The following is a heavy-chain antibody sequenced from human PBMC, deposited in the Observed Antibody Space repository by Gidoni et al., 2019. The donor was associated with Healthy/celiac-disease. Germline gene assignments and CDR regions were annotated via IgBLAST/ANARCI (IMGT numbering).Heavy chain of an antibody. CDR3: AISRWLQAFDY. D-gene: IGHD5-12*01. CDR2: INHSGST. J-gene: IGHJ4*02. CDR1: GGSFSGYY. Sequence: QVQLQQWGAGLLKPSETLSLTCAVYGGSFSGYYWSWIRQPPGKGLEWIGEINHSGSTNYNPSLKSRVTISVDTSKNQFSLKLSSVTAADTAVYYCAISRWLQAFDYWGQGTLVTVSS. V-gene: IGHV4-34*01.